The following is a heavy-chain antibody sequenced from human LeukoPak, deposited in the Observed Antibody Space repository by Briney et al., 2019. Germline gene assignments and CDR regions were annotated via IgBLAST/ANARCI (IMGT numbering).Heavy chain of an antibody. CDR2: IYYSGST. Sequence: SETLSLNCTVSGGSIISYYWSWIRQPPGKGLEWIGYIYYSGSTNYNPSLKSRVTISVDTSKNQFSLKLSSVTAADTAVYYCARVDGITGTLHAFDILRQGTMVTVSS. CDR1: GGSIISYY. D-gene: IGHD1-20*01. V-gene: IGHV4-59*01. J-gene: IGHJ3*02. CDR3: ARVDGITGTLHAFDI.